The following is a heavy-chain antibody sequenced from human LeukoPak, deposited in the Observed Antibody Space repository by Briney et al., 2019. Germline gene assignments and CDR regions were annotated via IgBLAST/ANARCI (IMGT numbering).Heavy chain of an antibody. J-gene: IGHJ5*02. V-gene: IGHV1-18*01. Sequence: ASVKVSCKASGYTFTSYAISWVRQAPGQGLEWMGWISAYNGNTNYAQKFQGRVTMTKDTSTSTAYMELRSLRSDDTAVYYCAIDYNFREKYNWFDPWGQGTLVTVSS. CDR1: GYTFTSYA. CDR3: AIDYNFREKYNWFDP. CDR2: ISAYNGNT. D-gene: IGHD1-20*01.